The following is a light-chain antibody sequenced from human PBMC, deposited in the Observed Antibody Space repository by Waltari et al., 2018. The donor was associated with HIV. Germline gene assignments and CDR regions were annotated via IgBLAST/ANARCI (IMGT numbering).Light chain of an antibody. CDR1: SLRTYY. Sequence: SSELTQDPAVSVALGQTVRITCQGDSLRTYYASWYQQKPGQAPVLVIYGKNVRPSGIPDRFSGSNSGNTASLTISGLQAEDEADYYCCSYAGNSIWVFGGGTKVTVL. CDR3: CSYAGNSIWV. J-gene: IGLJ3*02. CDR2: GKN. V-gene: IGLV3-19*01.